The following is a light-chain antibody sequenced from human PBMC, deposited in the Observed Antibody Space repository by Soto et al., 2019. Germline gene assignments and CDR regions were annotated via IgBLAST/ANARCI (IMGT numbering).Light chain of an antibody. J-gene: IGKJ2*01. CDR2: GAS. CDR1: QTVRNNY. Sequence: EIVLTQSPNTLSLSPGDRAALSCRASQTVRNNYVAWYQQKPGQAPKLLIYGASSRATDIPGRFSGSGFGTAVAHPLSRREPANLEVYYCKHYGAPVGSIFAQGTRQEI. CDR3: KHYGAPVGSI. V-gene: IGKV3-20*01.